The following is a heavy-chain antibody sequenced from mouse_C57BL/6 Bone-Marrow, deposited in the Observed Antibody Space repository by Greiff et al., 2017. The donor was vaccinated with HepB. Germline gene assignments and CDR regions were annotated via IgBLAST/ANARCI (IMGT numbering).Heavy chain of an antibody. CDR2: IFPGSGST. Sequence: VQLQQSGPELVKPGASVKISCKASGYTFTDYYINWVKQRPGQGLEWIGWIFPGSGSTYYNEKFKGKATLTVDKSSSTAYMLLSSLTSEDSAVYFCARSGGTVGGPWYFDVWGTGTTVTVSS. J-gene: IGHJ1*03. V-gene: IGHV1-75*01. CDR1: GYTFTDYY. D-gene: IGHD1-1*01. CDR3: ARSGGTVGGPWYFDV.